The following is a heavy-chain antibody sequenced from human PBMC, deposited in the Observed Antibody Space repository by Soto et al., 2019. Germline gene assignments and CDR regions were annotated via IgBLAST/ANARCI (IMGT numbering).Heavy chain of an antibody. CDR3: AKSLAARTYYYGMDF. CDR1: GFTFSSYG. D-gene: IGHD6-6*01. CDR2: ISYDGSNK. Sequence: QVQLVESGGGVVQPGRSLRLSCAASGFTFSSYGMHWVRQAPGKGLEWVAVISYDGSNKYYANSVKGRFTISRDNSKNTLDLQMNCLRAEDTAVYYCAKSLAARTYYYGMDFWGQVTTVTVAS. J-gene: IGHJ6*02. V-gene: IGHV3-30*18.